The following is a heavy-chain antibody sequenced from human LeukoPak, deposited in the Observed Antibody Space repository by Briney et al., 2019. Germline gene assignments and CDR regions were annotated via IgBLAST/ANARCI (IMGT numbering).Heavy chain of an antibody. J-gene: IGHJ4*02. V-gene: IGHV3-33*01. Sequence: GGSLRLSCAASGFTFGSYGMHWVRQAPGKGLEWVAVIWYDGSNKYYADSVKGRFTISRDNSKNTLYLQMNSLRAEDTAVCYCARGRYDFWSGPIEYYLDYWGQGTLVTVSS. CDR3: ARGRYDFWSGPIEYYLDY. D-gene: IGHD3-3*01. CDR1: GFTFGSYG. CDR2: IWYDGSNK.